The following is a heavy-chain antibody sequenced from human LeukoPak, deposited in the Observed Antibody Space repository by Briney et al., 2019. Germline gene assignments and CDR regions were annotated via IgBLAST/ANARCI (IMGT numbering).Heavy chain of an antibody. Sequence: GASVKVSCKASGYTFTGYYMHWVRQAPGQGLEWMGRINPNSGGTNYAQKFQGRVTMTRDTPISTAYMELSRLRSDDRAVYYCARLPEGIAVAGRRYMDVWGKGTTVTVSS. D-gene: IGHD6-19*01. V-gene: IGHV1-2*06. CDR2: INPNSGGT. J-gene: IGHJ6*03. CDR3: ARLPEGIAVAGRRYMDV. CDR1: GYTFTGYY.